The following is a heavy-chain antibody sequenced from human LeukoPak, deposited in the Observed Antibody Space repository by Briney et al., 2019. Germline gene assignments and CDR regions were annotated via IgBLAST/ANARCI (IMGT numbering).Heavy chain of an antibody. V-gene: IGHV4-39*01. CDR1: GGSIIISNSY. D-gene: IGHD3-9*01. CDR2: IDYSGNT. J-gene: IGHJ4*02. CDR3: ARRSHIHESYFHFVEN. Sequence: PSETLSLTCTVSGGSIIISNSYWDWMRQPPGQGLEWIGSIDYSGNTYYNPSLKGRVTMSVDTSKNQFSLKLTSVTAADTALFYCARRSHIHESYFHFVENWGQGTLVTVSS.